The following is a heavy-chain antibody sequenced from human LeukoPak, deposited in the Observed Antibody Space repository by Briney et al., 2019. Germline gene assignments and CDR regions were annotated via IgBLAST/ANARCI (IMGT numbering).Heavy chain of an antibody. J-gene: IGHJ4*02. CDR3: ARTQEGFWSGYYTGFDY. CDR2: ISSSSSTI. CDR1: GFTFSSYS. Sequence: GGSLRLSCAASGFTFSSYSMNWVRQAPGKGLEWVSYISSSSSTIYYADSVKGRFTISRDNAKNSLYPQMNSLRAEDTAVYYCARTQEGFWSGYYTGFDYWGQGTLVTVSS. D-gene: IGHD3-3*01. V-gene: IGHV3-48*01.